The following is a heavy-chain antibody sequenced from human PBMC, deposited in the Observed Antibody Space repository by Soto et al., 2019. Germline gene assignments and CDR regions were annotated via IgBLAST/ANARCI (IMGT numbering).Heavy chain of an antibody. J-gene: IGHJ4*02. V-gene: IGHV1-69*18. CDR1: GVTFSSYA. Sequence: QVQLVQSGAEVKKPGSSVKVSCSASGVTFSSYAFTWVRQAPGQGLEWMGNIIPVFRTSTYAQRFQGRLTISADESTNAVYMELSSLSSVETAVYFCAKDGSWDGGGGESWGQGALVIVSS. D-gene: IGHD3-16*01. CDR3: AKDGSWDGGGGES. CDR2: IIPVFRTS.